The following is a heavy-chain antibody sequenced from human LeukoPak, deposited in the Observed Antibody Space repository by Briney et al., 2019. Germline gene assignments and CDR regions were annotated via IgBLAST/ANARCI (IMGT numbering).Heavy chain of an antibody. CDR3: ARDGSGSPSMDV. CDR2: IWYDGSNK. Sequence: GGSLRLSCAASGFTFSSYGMHWVRQAPGKGPEWVAVIWYDGSNKYHADSVKGRLTISRDNSKNTLYLQMNSLRAEDTAVYYCARDGSGSPSMDVWGQGTTVTVSS. J-gene: IGHJ6*02. CDR1: GFTFSSYG. V-gene: IGHV3-33*01. D-gene: IGHD2-15*01.